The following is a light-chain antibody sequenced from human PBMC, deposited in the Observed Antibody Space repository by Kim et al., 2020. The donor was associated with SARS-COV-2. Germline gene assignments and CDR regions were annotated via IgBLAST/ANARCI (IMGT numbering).Light chain of an antibody. CDR2: QDS. J-gene: IGLJ2*01. V-gene: IGLV3-1*01. CDR1: KLGDKY. Sequence: VSPEQTARITGSGDKLGDKYACWYQQKPGQSPVLVINQDSKRPSGIPERFSGSNSGNTATLTISGTQAMDEADYYCQAWDSSTVVFGGGTQLTVL. CDR3: QAWDSSTVV.